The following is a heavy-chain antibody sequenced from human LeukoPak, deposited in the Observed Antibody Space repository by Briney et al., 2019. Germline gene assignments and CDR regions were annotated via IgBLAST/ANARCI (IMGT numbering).Heavy chain of an antibody. D-gene: IGHD3-9*01. Sequence: KPSETLSLTCTVFGGSISSYYWSWIRQPPGKGLEWIGYIYYSGSTNYNPSLKSRVTISVDTSKNQYSLKLSSVTAADTAVYYCARTRLDILTGYLFDYWGQGTLVTVSS. V-gene: IGHV4-59*01. CDR1: GGSISSYY. CDR3: ARTRLDILTGYLFDY. CDR2: IYYSGST. J-gene: IGHJ4*02.